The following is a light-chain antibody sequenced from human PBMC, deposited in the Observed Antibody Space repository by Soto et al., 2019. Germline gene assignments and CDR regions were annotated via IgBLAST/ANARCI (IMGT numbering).Light chain of an antibody. Sequence: DIEITKYTTAMSATVGDRVTITCRASQDISSYLAWFQQKPGKVPKRLIYAASSLQSGVPARFSGSGSGTEFTLTIIILQPEDFATYYCLQHKSYPLTFGGGTKV. CDR1: QDISSY. V-gene: IGKV1-17*03. J-gene: IGKJ4*01. CDR3: LQHKSYPLT. CDR2: AAS.